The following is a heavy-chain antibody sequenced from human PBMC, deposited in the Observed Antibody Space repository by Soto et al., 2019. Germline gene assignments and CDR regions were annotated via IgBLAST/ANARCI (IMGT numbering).Heavy chain of an antibody. V-gene: IGHV1-3*01. J-gene: IGHJ6*02. CDR1: GYTFTSYA. Sequence: ASVKVSCKASGYTFTSYAMHWVRQAPGQRLEWMGWINAYNGNTNYAQKLQGRVTMTTDTSTSTAYMELSSLRSEDTAVYYCARGEYYDILTGTWDYGMDVWGQGTTVTVSS. D-gene: IGHD3-9*01. CDR3: ARGEYYDILTGTWDYGMDV. CDR2: INAYNGNT.